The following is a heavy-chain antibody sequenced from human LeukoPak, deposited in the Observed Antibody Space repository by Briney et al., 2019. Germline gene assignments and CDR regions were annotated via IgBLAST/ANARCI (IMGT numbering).Heavy chain of an antibody. D-gene: IGHD6-13*01. Sequence: GGSLRLSCAASGFTFSSYSMNWVRQAPGKGLEWISHISTSSSTIYYADSVKGRFTISRDNAKNSLYLQMNSLRAEDTAVYYCARPPVGPPAAGPQADWYFDLWGRGTLVTVSS. CDR2: ISTSSSTI. V-gene: IGHV3-48*01. CDR1: GFTFSSYS. J-gene: IGHJ2*01. CDR3: ARPPVGPPAAGPQADWYFDL.